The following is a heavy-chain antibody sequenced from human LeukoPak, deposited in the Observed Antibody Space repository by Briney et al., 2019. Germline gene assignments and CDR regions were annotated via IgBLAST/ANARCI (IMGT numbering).Heavy chain of an antibody. CDR3: ARDWDEDTPGGFDY. CDR1: GFTFSSYG. CDR2: ISSSGSYI. J-gene: IGHJ4*02. V-gene: IGHV3-21*01. Sequence: PGGSLRLSCAASGFTFSSYGMNWVRQAPGKGLEWVSSISSSGSYIYYADSVKGRFTISRDNAKNSLYLQMNSLRAGDTAVYYCARDWDEDTPGGFDYWGQGTLVTVSS. D-gene: IGHD1-14*01.